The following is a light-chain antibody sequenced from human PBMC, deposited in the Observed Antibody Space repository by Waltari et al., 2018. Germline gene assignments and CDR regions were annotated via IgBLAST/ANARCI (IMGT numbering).Light chain of an antibody. CDR2: DVN. Sequence: QSLLTQPPSVSAAPRQKVTISCAGGNFNVRNNYASWYQVFPGTAPRLLIFDVNKRPSGIPDRFSGSKSGTSATLEITGLQTGDEALYYCGSWDTSLNLGAFGGGTQLTVL. CDR3: GSWDTSLNLGA. CDR1: NFNVRNNY. V-gene: IGLV1-51*01. J-gene: IGLJ2*01.